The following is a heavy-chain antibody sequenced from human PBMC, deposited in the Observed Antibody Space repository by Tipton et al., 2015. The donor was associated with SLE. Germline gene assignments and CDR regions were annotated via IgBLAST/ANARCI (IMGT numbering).Heavy chain of an antibody. Sequence: LRLSCAVYGGSFSGYYWSWIRQPPGKGLEWIGEVNHSGSTNYNPSLESRVTIFVDTSKNQFSLKLSSVTAADTAVYYCARGWDYDFWSGYADYWGQGTLVTVSS. CDR1: GGSFSGYY. J-gene: IGHJ4*02. D-gene: IGHD3-3*01. V-gene: IGHV4-34*01. CDR2: VNHSGST. CDR3: ARGWDYDFWSGYADY.